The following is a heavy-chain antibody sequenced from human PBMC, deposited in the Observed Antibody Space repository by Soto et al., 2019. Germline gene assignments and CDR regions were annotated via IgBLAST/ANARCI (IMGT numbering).Heavy chain of an antibody. D-gene: IGHD3-3*01. V-gene: IGHV3-11*01. Sequence: GGSLRLSCAASGFTFSDYYMSWIRQAPGKGLEWVSYISSSGSTIYYADSVKGRFTISRDNAKNSLYLQMNSLRAEDTAVYYCARDSAIYDFWSGPVDYWGQGTLVTVSS. CDR3: ARDSAIYDFWSGPVDY. CDR1: GFTFSDYY. J-gene: IGHJ4*02. CDR2: ISSSGSTI.